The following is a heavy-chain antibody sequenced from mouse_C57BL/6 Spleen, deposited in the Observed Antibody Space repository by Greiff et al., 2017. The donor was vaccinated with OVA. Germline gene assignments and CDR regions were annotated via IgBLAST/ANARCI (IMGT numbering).Heavy chain of an antibody. CDR2: IYPGSGST. Sequence: QVQLQQSGAELVKPGASVKMSCKASGYTFTSYWITWVKQRPGQGLEWIGDIYPGSGSTNYNEKFKSKATLTVDTSSSTAYMQLSSLTSEDSAVYYCASITTVVADWYFDVWGTGTTVTVSS. J-gene: IGHJ1*03. D-gene: IGHD1-1*01. CDR3: ASITTVVADWYFDV. V-gene: IGHV1-55*01. CDR1: GYTFTSYW.